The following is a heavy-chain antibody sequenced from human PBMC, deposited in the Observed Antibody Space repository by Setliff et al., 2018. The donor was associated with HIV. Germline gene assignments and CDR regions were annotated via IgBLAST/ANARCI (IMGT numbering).Heavy chain of an antibody. V-gene: IGHV4-39*07. CDR3: ADSPYYYDSSGYSYFDY. CDR1: GDSISSSSYY. J-gene: IGHJ4*02. CDR2: IYYSGST. D-gene: IGHD3-22*01. Sequence: SETLSLTCTVSGDSISSSSYYWGWIRQPPGKGLEWIGSIYYSGSTHYNPSLKSRVTISVDTSKNQFSLKLSSVTAADTAVYYCADSPYYYDSSGYSYFDYWGQGTLVTSPQ.